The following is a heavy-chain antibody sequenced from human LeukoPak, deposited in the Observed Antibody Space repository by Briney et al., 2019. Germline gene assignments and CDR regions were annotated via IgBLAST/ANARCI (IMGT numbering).Heavy chain of an antibody. CDR3: AITPAGYYYYGMDV. V-gene: IGHV3-30*03. Sequence: GSLRLSCAASGFTFSSYGMHWVRQAPGKGLEWVAVISYDGSNKYYADSVKGRFTISRDNSKNTLYLQMNSLRAEDTAVYYCAITPAGYYYYGMDVWGQGTTVTVSS. J-gene: IGHJ6*02. CDR2: ISYDGSNK. CDR1: GFTFSSYG. D-gene: IGHD1-20*01.